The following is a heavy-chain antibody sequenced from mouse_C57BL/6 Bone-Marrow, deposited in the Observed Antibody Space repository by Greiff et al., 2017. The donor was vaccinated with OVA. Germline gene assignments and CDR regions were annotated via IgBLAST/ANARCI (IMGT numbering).Heavy chain of an antibody. V-gene: IGHV1-55*01. J-gene: IGHJ2*01. D-gene: IGHD1-1*01. CDR2: IYPGSGST. Sequence: QVQLQQPGAELVKPGASVKMSCKASGYTFTSYWITWVKQRPGQGLEWIGDIYPGSGSTNYNEKFKSKATLTVDTSSSTAYMQLSSLTSEDSAVYYCRICSYYYGSRDYWGQGTTLTVSS. CDR3: RICSYYYGSRDY. CDR1: GYTFTSYW.